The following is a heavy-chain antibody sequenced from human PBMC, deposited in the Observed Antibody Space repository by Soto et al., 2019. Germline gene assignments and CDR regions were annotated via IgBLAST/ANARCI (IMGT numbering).Heavy chain of an antibody. CDR2: ISSSSSNI. CDR1: GFTFSSYS. D-gene: IGHD5-12*01. V-gene: IGHV3-48*02. Sequence: EVQLVESGGGLVQPGGSLRLSCAASGFTFSSYSMNWVRQAPGKGLEWGSYISSSSSNIYYADSVKGRFTISRDNAKNSLYLQMNRLRDEDTAVYYCARVYVPTADYDYWGQGTLVTVSS. CDR3: ARVYVPTADYDY. J-gene: IGHJ4*02.